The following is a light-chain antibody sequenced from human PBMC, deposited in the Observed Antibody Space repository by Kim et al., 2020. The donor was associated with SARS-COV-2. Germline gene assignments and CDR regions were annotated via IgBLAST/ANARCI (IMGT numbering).Light chain of an antibody. CDR3: SSYTRSSTMV. CDR2: DVT. V-gene: IGLV2-14*03. CDR1: SSDVGGYNY. J-gene: IGLJ2*01. Sequence: QSALTQPASVSGSPGQSITISCTGTSSDVGGYNYVSWYRQHPGEAPKVLIFDVTNRPSGVSIRFSGSKSGNTASLTISGLQAEDEGDYYCSSYTRSSTMVFGGGTKVTVL.